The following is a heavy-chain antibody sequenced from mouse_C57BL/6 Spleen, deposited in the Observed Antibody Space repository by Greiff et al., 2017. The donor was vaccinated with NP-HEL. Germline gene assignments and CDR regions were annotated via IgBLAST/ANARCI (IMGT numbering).Heavy chain of an antibody. V-gene: IGHV5-4*03. CDR1: GFTFSSYA. Sequence: EVKLVESGGGLVKPGGSLKLSCAASGFTFSSYAMSWVRQTPEKRLEWVATISDGGSYTYYPDNVKGRFTISRDNAKNNLYLQMSHLKSEDTAVYYCARGLDGNYEDYWGQGTTLTVSS. D-gene: IGHD2-1*01. CDR2: ISDGGSYT. CDR3: ARGLDGNYEDY. J-gene: IGHJ2*01.